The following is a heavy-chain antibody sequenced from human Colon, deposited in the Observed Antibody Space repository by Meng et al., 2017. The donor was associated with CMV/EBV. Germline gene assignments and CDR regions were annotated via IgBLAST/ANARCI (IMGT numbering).Heavy chain of an antibody. CDR1: GFTFSAYY. CDR2: INPISGGT. Sequence: CNASGFTFSAYYIPWVRQAPGQGLEWVGRINPISGGTTHAQKFKGRVTLTRDTSISTDYMEVGRLTSDDTAVYFCARELESGGLDYWGQGTLVTVSS. D-gene: IGHD3-3*01. V-gene: IGHV1-2*06. J-gene: IGHJ4*02. CDR3: ARELESGGLDY.